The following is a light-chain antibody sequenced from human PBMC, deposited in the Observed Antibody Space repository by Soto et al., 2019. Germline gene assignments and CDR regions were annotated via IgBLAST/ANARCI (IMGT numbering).Light chain of an antibody. CDR2: AAS. V-gene: IGKV1-39*01. J-gene: IGKJ1*01. Sequence: DIQMTQSPFSLSASLADRVTITCRASQSISSYLNWYQQKPGKAPKLLIYAASSLQSGVPSRFSGSGSGTDFTLTISSLQPEDFATYYCQQSYSTPPTFGQGTKVDIK. CDR1: QSISSY. CDR3: QQSYSTPPT.